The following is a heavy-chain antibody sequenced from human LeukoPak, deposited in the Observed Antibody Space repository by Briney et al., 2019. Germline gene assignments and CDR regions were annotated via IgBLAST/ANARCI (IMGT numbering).Heavy chain of an antibody. D-gene: IGHD5-24*01. J-gene: IGHJ4*02. CDR1: GITFSSFW. CDR2: IKQDGSEK. CDR3: ARRGDGYNSFDY. Sequence: GGSLRLSCAVSGITFSSFWMNWVRQPPGKGLEWVANIKQDGSEKNYVDSVKGRFTISRDNAKNSLYLQMSSLRAEDTAVYYCARRGDGYNSFDYWGQGTPVTVSS. V-gene: IGHV3-7*02.